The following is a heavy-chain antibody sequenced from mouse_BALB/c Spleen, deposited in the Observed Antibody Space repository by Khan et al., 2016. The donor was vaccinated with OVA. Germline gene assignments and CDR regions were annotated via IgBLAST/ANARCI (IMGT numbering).Heavy chain of an antibody. V-gene: IGHV1-18*01. Sequence: EVQLQESGPELVKPGASVKISCKTSGYTFTEYTVHWVKQSLGKSLDWIGVINPTNGGTAYNQKFKGKATLTVDTSSSTAYMQFRSLTSEESAVYYCARDTGGYWGQGTTVTVAS. J-gene: IGHJ4*01. CDR1: GYTFTEYT. CDR2: INPTNGGT. CDR3: ARDTGGY.